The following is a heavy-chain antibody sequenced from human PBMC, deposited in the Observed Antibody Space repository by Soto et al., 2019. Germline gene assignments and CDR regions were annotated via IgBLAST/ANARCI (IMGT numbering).Heavy chain of an antibody. V-gene: IGHV1-69*06. CDR2: IIPIFGTA. CDR3: ARVLVDYYDSSCYSYSGLNGRIDV. Sequence: SVKVSCKASGGTFSSYAISWVRQAPGQGLEWMGGIIPIFGTANYAQTFQGRVTITADKSTSTAYMELSSLRSEDTAVYYCARVLVDYYDSSCYSYSGLNGRIDVWGQGTTVTVSS. CDR1: GGTFSSYA. D-gene: IGHD3-22*01. J-gene: IGHJ6*02.